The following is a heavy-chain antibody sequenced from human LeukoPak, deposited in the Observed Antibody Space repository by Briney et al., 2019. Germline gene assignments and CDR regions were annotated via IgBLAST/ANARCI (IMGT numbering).Heavy chain of an antibody. D-gene: IGHD5-18*01. J-gene: IGHJ3*02. CDR3: ARDSARGYSYGYNAFDI. CDR1: GYSFGSYG. V-gene: IGHV1-18*01. CDR2: ITAGNGNT. Sequence: ASVKVSCKASGYSFGSYGIGWVRQAPRQGLEWMGWITAGNGNTNYAQKVQGRVTMTTDTSTSTAYMELRSLRSDDTAVYFRARDSARGYSYGYNAFDIWGQGTMVTVSS.